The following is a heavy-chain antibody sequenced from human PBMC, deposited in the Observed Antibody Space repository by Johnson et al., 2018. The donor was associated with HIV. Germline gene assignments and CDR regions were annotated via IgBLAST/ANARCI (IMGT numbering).Heavy chain of an antibody. Sequence: QVQLVESGGGVVQPGRSLRLSCAASGFTFSSYAMHWVRQAPGKGLEWVAVISYDGSNKYYADSVKGRFTISRDNSKNTLYLQMNSLRAEDTDVYYCAGALTGAAAGDDGFDIGGQGTMVTGSS. J-gene: IGHJ3*02. CDR1: GFTFSSYA. CDR3: AGALTGAAAGDDGFDI. V-gene: IGHV3-30*04. D-gene: IGHD6-13*01. CDR2: ISYDGSNK.